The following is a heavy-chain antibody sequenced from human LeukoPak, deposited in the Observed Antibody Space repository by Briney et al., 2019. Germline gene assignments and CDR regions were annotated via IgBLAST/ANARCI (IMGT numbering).Heavy chain of an antibody. CDR1: GDTFSNYA. V-gene: IGHV1-69*13. CDR3: ARGKEYYDFWSGYPLDY. CDR2: IIPIFGTV. J-gene: IGHJ4*02. D-gene: IGHD3-3*01. Sequence: ASVKVSCKTSGDTFSNYAINWVRQAPGQGLEWMGGIIPIFGTVNYAQSFQGRLTITADEPTSTAYMELSSLRSEDTAVYYCARGKEYYDFWSGYPLDYWGQGTLVTVSS.